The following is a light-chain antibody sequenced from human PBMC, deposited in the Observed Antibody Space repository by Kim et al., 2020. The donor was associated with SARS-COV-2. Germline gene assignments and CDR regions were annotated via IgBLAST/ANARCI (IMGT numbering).Light chain of an antibody. V-gene: IGKV3-15*01. J-gene: IGKJ4*01. CDR3: QQYDNWLT. CDR2: GAS. Sequence: EIVMTQSPASLSVSPGERVTLSCWASQSVRSNVAWYQQKPGQAPRLLIHGASTRATGIPARFTGSESGTDFTLIISSLQTEDSAVFYCQQYDNWLTFGGGTKVEIK. CDR1: QSVRSN.